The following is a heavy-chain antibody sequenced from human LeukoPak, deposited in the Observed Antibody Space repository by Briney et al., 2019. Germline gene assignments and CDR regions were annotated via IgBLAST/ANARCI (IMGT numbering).Heavy chain of an antibody. CDR1: GYTFTSYG. D-gene: IGHD3-10*01. J-gene: IGHJ5*02. Sequence: ASVKVSCKASGYTFTSYGISWVRQAPGQGLEWMGWMNPNSGNTGYAQKFQGRVTMTRSTSISTAYMELSSLRSEDTAVYYCARDRVLLWFGEFISDNWFDPWGQGTLVTVSS. CDR3: ARDRVLLWFGEFISDNWFDP. CDR2: MNPNSGNT. V-gene: IGHV1-8*02.